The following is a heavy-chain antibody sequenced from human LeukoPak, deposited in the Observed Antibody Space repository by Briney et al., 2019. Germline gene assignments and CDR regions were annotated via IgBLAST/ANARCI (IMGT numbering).Heavy chain of an antibody. CDR1: GFTFSSYA. Sequence: GGSLRLSCAASGFTFSSYAMHWVRQAPGKGLEYVSAISSNGGSTYYANSVKGRFTISRDNSKNTLYLQMGSLRAEDMAVYYCARGYSYASWWGQGTLVTVSS. CDR2: ISSNGGST. J-gene: IGHJ4*02. CDR3: ARGYSYASW. V-gene: IGHV3-64*01. D-gene: IGHD5-18*01.